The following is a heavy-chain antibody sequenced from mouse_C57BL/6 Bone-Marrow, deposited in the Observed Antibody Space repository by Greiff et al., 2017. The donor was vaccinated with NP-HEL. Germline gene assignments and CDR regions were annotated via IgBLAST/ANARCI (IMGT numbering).Heavy chain of an antibody. CDR2: ISSGGDYI. CDR1: GFTFSSYA. Sequence: EVNVVESGEGLVKPGGSLKLSCAASGFTFSSYAMSWVRQTPEKRLEWVAYISSGGDYIYYADTVKGRFTISRDNARNTLYLQMSSLKSEDTAMYYCTRDNSNYVFAYWGQGTLVTVSA. J-gene: IGHJ3*01. V-gene: IGHV5-9-1*02. D-gene: IGHD2-5*01. CDR3: TRDNSNYVFAY.